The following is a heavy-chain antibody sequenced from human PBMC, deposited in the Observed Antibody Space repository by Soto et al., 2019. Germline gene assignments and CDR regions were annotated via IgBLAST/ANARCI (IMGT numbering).Heavy chain of an antibody. V-gene: IGHV1-46*01. J-gene: IGHJ4*02. Sequence: QVQLVQSGAEVRKPGASVKVSCKPSGYTFTTYHMHWVRQAPGQGLECMGVINPSVGSTSYAQKCQGRVTMTRDTSTSTVYMELSSLRSEETAVYYCASSGPGYFDYWRQGTLVTVSS. CDR2: INPSVGST. D-gene: IGHD3-10*01. CDR3: ASSGPGYFDY. CDR1: GYTFTTYH.